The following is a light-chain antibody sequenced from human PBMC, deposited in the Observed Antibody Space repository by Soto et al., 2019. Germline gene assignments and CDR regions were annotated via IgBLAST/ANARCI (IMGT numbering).Light chain of an antibody. CDR3: ATWDSGLSAGV. CDR1: SSNIGTYY. V-gene: IGLV1-51*01. CDR2: NND. J-gene: IGLJ2*01. Sequence: QSVLTQPPSVSAAPGQKVTISCSGSSSNIGTYYVSWYQHLPGAAPMLLIYNNDKRLSGIHDRFSGSKSGTSATLGITGLQTGDEADYYCATWDSGLSAGVFGGGTKLTVL.